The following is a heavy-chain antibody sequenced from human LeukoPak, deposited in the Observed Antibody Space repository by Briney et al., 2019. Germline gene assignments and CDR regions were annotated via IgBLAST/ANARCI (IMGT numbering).Heavy chain of an antibody. CDR3: ATDGAGFDT. CDR1: GFTFNDYY. Sequence: GGSLRLSCAASGFTFNDYYMSWIRQAPGKGLEWLSYINIGGTNTHYADSVKGRFTISRDNAKKSLYLETNNLRAEDTAVYYCATDGAGFDTWGQGVLVTVSS. CDR2: INIGGTNT. V-gene: IGHV3-11*01. J-gene: IGHJ5*02.